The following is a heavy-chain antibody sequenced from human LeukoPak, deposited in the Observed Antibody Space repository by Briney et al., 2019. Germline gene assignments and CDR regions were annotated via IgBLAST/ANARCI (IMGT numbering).Heavy chain of an antibody. CDR3: ATDGAGFDT. CDR1: GFTFNDYY. Sequence: GGSLRLSCAASGFTFNDYYMSWIRQAPGKGLEWLSYINIGGTNTHYADSVKGRFTISRDNAKKSLYLETNNLRAEDTAVYYCATDGAGFDTWGQGVLVTVSS. CDR2: INIGGTNT. V-gene: IGHV3-11*01. J-gene: IGHJ5*02.